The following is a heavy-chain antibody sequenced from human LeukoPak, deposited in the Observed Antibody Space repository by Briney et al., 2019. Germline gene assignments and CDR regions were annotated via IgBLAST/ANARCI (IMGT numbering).Heavy chain of an antibody. CDR1: GGSISSYY. CDR3: ARGAYYDTLTQPEPLGY. V-gene: IGHV4-59*08. CDR2: IYYSGST. D-gene: IGHD3-9*01. Sequence: SETLSLTCTVSGGSISSYYWSWIRQPPGKGLEWIGYIYYSGSTNYNPSLKSRVTISVDKSKNQFSLKLSSVTAADTAVYYCARGAYYDTLTQPEPLGYWGQGTLVTVSS. J-gene: IGHJ4*02.